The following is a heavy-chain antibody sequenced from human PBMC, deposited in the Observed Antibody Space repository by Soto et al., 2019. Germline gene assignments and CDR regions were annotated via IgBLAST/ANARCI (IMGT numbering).Heavy chain of an antibody. J-gene: IGHJ6*02. CDR2: ISSSSSYI. CDR1: GFTFSTYN. Sequence: LRLSCAASGFTFSTYNFNWVRQAPGQGLEWVSSISSSSSYIYYADSVKGRFTISRDNAKNSLYLQMNSLRAEDTAVYYCARAGRYGVDVWGQGTTVTVSS. CDR3: ARAGRYGVDV. V-gene: IGHV3-21*01. D-gene: IGHD1-26*01.